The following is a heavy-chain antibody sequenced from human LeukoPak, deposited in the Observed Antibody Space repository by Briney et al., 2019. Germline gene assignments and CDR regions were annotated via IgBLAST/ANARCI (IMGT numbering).Heavy chain of an antibody. D-gene: IGHD2-8*01. CDR1: GFNFNMFA. J-gene: IGHJ4*02. CDR2: LSRGGGST. Sequence: GGSLRLSCTGSGFNFNMFAIDWVRQAPGQGLEWVSGLSRGGGSTNYADSVKGRFTISRDKSKNMVTLQMNSLRPEDTAVYYCAKEQRIRHCSEGVCMEGYYFDYWGQGTLVTVSS. CDR3: AKEQRIRHCSEGVCMEGYYFDY. V-gene: IGHV3-23*01.